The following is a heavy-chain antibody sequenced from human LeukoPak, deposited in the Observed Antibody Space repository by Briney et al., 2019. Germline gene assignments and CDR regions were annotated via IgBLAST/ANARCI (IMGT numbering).Heavy chain of an antibody. CDR2: ISSSSSTI. CDR1: GFTFSSYS. CDR3: AREEPARGGWQQLGVWVY. J-gene: IGHJ4*02. V-gene: IGHV3-48*01. D-gene: IGHD6-13*01. Sequence: PGGSLRLSCAASGFTFSSYSMNWVRQAPGKGLEWVSYISSSSSTIYYADSVKGRFTISRDNAKNSLYLQMNSLRAEDTAVYYCAREEPARGGWQQLGVWVYWGQGTLVTVSS.